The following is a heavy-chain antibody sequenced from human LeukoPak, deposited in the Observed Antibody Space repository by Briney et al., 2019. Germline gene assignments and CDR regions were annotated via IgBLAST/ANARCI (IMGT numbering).Heavy chain of an antibody. V-gene: IGHV3-23*01. CDR1: GFTFSSYA. CDR3: ARGLYYSYYYIDV. CDR2: ISDSGGGA. Sequence: GGSLRLSCADSGFTFSSYAMSWVRQAPGKGLEWVSGISDSGGGAYSADSVKGRFTISRDNSKNTLYLQMNSLRAEDTAVHYCARGLYYSYYYIDVWGKGTTVTVSS. J-gene: IGHJ6*03.